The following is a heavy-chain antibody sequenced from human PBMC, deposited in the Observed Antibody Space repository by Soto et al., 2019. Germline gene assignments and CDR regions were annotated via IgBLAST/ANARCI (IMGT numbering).Heavy chain of an antibody. D-gene: IGHD2-15*01. V-gene: IGHV3-13*01. CDR1: GFTFSSYD. CDR2: IGTAGDT. CDR3: VRAWRAAGYCSGGSCYGNAFDI. J-gene: IGHJ3*02. Sequence: EVQLVESGGGLVQPGGSLRLSCAASGFTFSSYDMHWVRQATGKGLEWVSAIGTAGDTYYPGSVKGRFTISRENAKNSLYLQMNSLRAEDTAVYYCVRAWRAAGYCSGGSCYGNAFDIWGQGTMVTVSS.